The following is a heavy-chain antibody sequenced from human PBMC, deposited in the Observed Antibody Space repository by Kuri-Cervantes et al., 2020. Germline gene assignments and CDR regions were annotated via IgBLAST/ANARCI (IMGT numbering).Heavy chain of an antibody. CDR2: IKQDESEK. CDR1: GFTFSDYY. J-gene: IGHJ6*03. V-gene: IGHV3-7*03. CDR3: ARVMEQQLGHYYYYYMDV. D-gene: IGHD6-13*01. Sequence: GGSLRLSCAASGFTFSDYYMSWIRQTPGKGLEWVANIKQDESEKYYVDSVRGRFTISRDNAKNSLYLQMNSLRAEDTAVYYCARVMEQQLGHYYYYYMDVWGKGTTVTVSS.